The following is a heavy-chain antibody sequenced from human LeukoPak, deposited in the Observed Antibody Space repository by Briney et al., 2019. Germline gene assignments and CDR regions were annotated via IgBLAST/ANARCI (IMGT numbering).Heavy chain of an antibody. D-gene: IGHD2-2*01. J-gene: IGHJ6*03. Sequence: RTSETLSLTCTVSGGSISSYYWSWIRQPPGKGLEWIGYIYYSGSTNYNPSLKSRVTISVDTSKNQFSLKLSSVTAADTAVYYCARDRSGFVVVPAATDYYMDVWGKGTTVTVSS. CDR1: GGSISSYY. CDR2: IYYSGST. V-gene: IGHV4-59*12. CDR3: ARDRSGFVVVPAATDYYMDV.